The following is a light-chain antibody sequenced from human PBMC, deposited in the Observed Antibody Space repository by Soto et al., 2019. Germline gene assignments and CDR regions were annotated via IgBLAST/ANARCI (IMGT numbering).Light chain of an antibody. CDR3: QQRSNWPPA. CDR2: DAS. J-gene: IGKJ2*01. CDR1: QSVSSY. V-gene: IGKV3-11*01. Sequence: EIVLTQSPATLSLSPGERATLSCRASQSVSSYLAWYQQKPGQAPRLLIYDASNRATAIPARCSGSGSGPDFPLTIRRLEPEDFAVYYCQQRSNWPPAFGQGTKLEIK.